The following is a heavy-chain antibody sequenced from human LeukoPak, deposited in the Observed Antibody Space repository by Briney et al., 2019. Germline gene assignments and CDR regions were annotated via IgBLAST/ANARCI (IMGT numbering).Heavy chain of an antibody. CDR2: IYYSGST. CDR1: GGSISSYY. J-gene: IGHJ4*02. CDR3: ARQEGQGGATAFDY. V-gene: IGHV4-59*08. D-gene: IGHD1-26*01. Sequence: SETLSLTCTVSGGSISSYYWSWIRQPPGKGLEWIGYIYYSGSTNYNPSLKSRVTISVDTSKNQFSLRLSSVTAADTAVYYCARQEGQGGATAFDYWGQGTLVTVSS.